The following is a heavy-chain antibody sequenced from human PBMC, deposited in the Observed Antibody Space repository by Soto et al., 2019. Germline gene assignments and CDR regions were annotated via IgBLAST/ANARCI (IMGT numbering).Heavy chain of an antibody. CDR3: ARDRVVVPAAIFYYYYGMDV. CDR2: ISAYNGNT. V-gene: IGHV1-18*04. D-gene: IGHD2-2*01. Sequence: ASVKVSCKASGYTFTSYGISWVRQAPGQGLEWMGWISAYNGNTNYAQKLQGRVTMTTDTSTSTAYMELRSLRSDDTAVYYCARDRVVVPAAIFYYYYGMDVWGQGTTVTVSS. CDR1: GYTFTSYG. J-gene: IGHJ6*02.